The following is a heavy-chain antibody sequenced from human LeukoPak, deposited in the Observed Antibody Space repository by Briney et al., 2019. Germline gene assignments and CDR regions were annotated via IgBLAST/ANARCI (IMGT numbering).Heavy chain of an antibody. J-gene: IGHJ4*02. D-gene: IGHD4-23*01. V-gene: IGHV3-30*04. CDR1: GFPFSSYS. CDR2: ISNDGSHK. CDR3: ARDPNRLADYGGDYFDH. Sequence: GGSLRLSCAASGFPFSSYSMHWVRQAPGNGLEWVAVISNDGSHKYYADSVKGRFIISRDNSKNTLSLQMNTLRPDDTAVFYCARDPNRLADYGGDYFDHWGPGTLVTVSS.